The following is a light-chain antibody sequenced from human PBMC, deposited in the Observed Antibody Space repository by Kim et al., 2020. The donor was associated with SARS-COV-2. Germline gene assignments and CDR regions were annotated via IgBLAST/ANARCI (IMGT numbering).Light chain of an antibody. V-gene: IGKV1-5*03. CDR2: EAS. CDR1: QSISSR. J-gene: IGKJ1*01. CDR3: LQYNSYSTWT. Sequence: DIQVTQSPSTLSASVGDRVTITCRASQSISSRLAWYQQKPGKAPKLLIYEASTLERGVPSRFSGSGPGTEFTLNINSLQPDDFATFYCLQYNSYSTWTFGQGTKVDIK.